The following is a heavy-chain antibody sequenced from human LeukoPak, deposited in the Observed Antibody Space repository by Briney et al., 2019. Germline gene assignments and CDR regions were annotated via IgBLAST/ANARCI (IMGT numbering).Heavy chain of an antibody. Sequence: SETLSLTCAVYGGSFSGYYWSWIRQPPGKGLERIGEINHSGSTNYNPSLKSRVTISVDTSKNQFSPKLSSVTAADTAVYYCARVFYYYYGMDVWGQGTTVTVSS. CDR2: INHSGST. CDR1: GGSFSGYY. J-gene: IGHJ6*02. CDR3: ARVFYYYYGMDV. V-gene: IGHV4-34*01.